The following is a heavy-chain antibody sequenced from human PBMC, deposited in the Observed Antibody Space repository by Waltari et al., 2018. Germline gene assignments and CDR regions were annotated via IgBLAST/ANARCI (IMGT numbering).Heavy chain of an antibody. CDR1: GYSFTSYW. J-gene: IGHJ4*02. V-gene: IGHV5-51*01. CDR3: ARLQSGYCSGGSCYGYFDY. Sequence: EVQLVQSGAEVKKPGESLKISCKGSGYSFTSYWIGWVRQMPGKGLEWMGIIYPGDSDTRYSPSVQGQVTISADKSISTAYLQWSSLKASDTAMYYCARLQSGYCSGGSCYGYFDYWGQGTLVTVSS. D-gene: IGHD2-15*01. CDR2: IYPGDSDT.